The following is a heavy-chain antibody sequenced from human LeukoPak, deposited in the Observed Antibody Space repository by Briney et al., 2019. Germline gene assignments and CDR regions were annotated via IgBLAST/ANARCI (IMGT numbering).Heavy chain of an antibody. J-gene: IGHJ4*02. CDR1: GFSFSNYA. D-gene: IGHD3-22*01. CDR2: ISGSGYTT. CDR3: AKDTDSSGYSPFDN. Sequence: PGGSLRLSCAASGFSFSNYAMRWVRQAPGKGLEWVSGISGSGYTTDYADSVKGRLTISRDNSKNTLYRQMNSLRVEDTAVYYCAKDTDSSGYSPFDNWGQGTLVAVSS. V-gene: IGHV3-23*01.